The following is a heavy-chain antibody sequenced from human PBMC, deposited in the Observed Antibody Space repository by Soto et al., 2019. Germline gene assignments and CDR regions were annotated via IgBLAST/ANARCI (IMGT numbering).Heavy chain of an antibody. V-gene: IGHV4-31*02. Sequence: LRLSCAASGFTFSDYYMSWIRQRPGKGLEWIGYIYYSGSTYYSPSLKSRLSISLDTSKNQFSLRLSSVTAADTAMYYCARARLRAVYAFDIWGQGTMVTVSS. J-gene: IGHJ3*02. CDR2: IYYSGST. CDR1: GFTFSDYY. CDR3: ARARLRAVYAFDI. D-gene: IGHD5-12*01.